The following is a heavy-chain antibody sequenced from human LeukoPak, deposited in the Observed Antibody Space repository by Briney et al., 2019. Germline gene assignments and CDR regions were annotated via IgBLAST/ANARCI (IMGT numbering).Heavy chain of an antibody. V-gene: IGHV3-23*01. D-gene: IGHD3-22*01. CDR3: AKVDGYYGNDAFDI. J-gene: IGHJ3*02. Sequence: PGGSLRLSCAASGFTFSSYAMSWVRQAPGKGLEWVSVISGGGGSTYSADSVKGRSTISRDNSKNTLYLQMNSLSAEDTAVYYCAKVDGYYGNDAFDIWGQGTMVTVSS. CDR1: GFTFSSYA. CDR2: ISGGGGST.